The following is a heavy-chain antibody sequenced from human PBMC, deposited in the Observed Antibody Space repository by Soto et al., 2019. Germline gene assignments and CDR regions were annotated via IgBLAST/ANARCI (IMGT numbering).Heavy chain of an antibody. CDR2: ISGSGYTI. J-gene: IGHJ5*02. CDR3: ARDRKSGSYHWFDP. V-gene: IGHV3-11*01. D-gene: IGHD1-26*01. CDR1: GFTLSDYY. Sequence: GGLLRVSCAASGFTLSDYYMSWLRQAPGKGLEWISYISGSGYTIYYEDSVKGRFTISRDNAKNSLYLQMNSLRAEDTAVYYCARDRKSGSYHWFDPWGQGTLVTVSS.